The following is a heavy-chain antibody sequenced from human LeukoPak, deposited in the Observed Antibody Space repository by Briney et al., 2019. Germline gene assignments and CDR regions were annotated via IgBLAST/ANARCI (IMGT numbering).Heavy chain of an antibody. D-gene: IGHD6-19*01. CDR3: ARGGGSGWYMDY. CDR1: GFTFSSYW. J-gene: IGHJ4*02. Sequence: GGSLRLSCAASGFTFSSYWMNWVRQAPGKRLEWVANIKQDGSEKYYVDSVKGRFTISRDNANNSLYLQMNSLRAEDTAVYYCARGGGSGWYMDYWGQGTLVTVSS. CDR2: IKQDGSEK. V-gene: IGHV3-7*01.